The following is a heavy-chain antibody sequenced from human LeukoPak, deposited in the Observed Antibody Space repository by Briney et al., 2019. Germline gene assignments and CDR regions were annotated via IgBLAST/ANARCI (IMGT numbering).Heavy chain of an antibody. Sequence: GGSLRLSCAASGLTFSSYEMNWVRQAPGKGLEWVSYIGPSGVNIYYADSVRGRFTISRDNAKSSVYLQTNSLTAEDTAIYYCATLYGRDYWGQGTPVTVSS. CDR1: GLTFSSYE. V-gene: IGHV3-48*03. D-gene: IGHD4-17*01. CDR2: IGPSGVNI. J-gene: IGHJ4*02. CDR3: ATLYGRDY.